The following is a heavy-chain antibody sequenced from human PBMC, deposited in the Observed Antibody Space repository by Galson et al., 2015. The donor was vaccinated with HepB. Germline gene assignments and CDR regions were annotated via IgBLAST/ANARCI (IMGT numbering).Heavy chain of an antibody. J-gene: IGHJ5*02. D-gene: IGHD1-7*01. Sequence: SLRLSCAASGFSFSNHWMHWVRQAPGKGLEWVAGISYDGSNKYYADSVKGRFTISRDNSKNTLYLQMNSLRVEDTAVYYCARDSSYWNYRWLDPWGQGTPVTVSS. CDR2: ISYDGSNK. V-gene: IGHV3-30-3*01. CDR1: GFSFSNHW. CDR3: ARDSSYWNYRWLDP.